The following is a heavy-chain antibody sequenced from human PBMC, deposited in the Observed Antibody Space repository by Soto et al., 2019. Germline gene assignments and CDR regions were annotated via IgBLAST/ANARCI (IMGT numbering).Heavy chain of an antibody. CDR1: GYTFTSYD. CDR3: ARSGVLLWFGEFYYYYGMDV. V-gene: IGHV1-8*01. J-gene: IGHJ6*02. Sequence: ASVKVSCKASGYTFTSYDINWVRQATGQGLEWMGWMNPNSGNTGYAQKFQGRVTMTRNTSISTAYMELSSLRSEDTAVYYCARSGVLLWFGEFYYYYGMDVWGQGTTVTVSS. CDR2: MNPNSGNT. D-gene: IGHD3-10*01.